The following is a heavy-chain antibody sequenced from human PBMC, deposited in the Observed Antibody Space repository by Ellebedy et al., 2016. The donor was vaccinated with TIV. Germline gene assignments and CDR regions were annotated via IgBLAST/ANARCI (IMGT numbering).Heavy chain of an antibody. D-gene: IGHD3-3*01. Sequence: MPSETLSLTCTVSGGSISSYYWSWIRQPPGKGLEWIGYISYSGSTNYNPSLKSRVTISVDTSKNQFSLKLSSVTAADTAVYYCARRGKIFGVVSYYYYYGMDVWGQGTTVTVSS. V-gene: IGHV4-59*12. CDR1: GGSISSYY. CDR2: ISYSGST. J-gene: IGHJ6*02. CDR3: ARRGKIFGVVSYYYYYGMDV.